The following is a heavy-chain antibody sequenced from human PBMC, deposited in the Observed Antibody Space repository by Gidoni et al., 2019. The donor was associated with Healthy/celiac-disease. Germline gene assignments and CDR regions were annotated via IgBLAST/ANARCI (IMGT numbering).Heavy chain of an antibody. CDR1: GFTFSSYA. D-gene: IGHD6-6*01. CDR3: VKEGPQLELDY. CDR2: ISSNGGST. Sequence: VQLVESGGGLVQPRGSLRLSCSASGFTFSSYAMNWVRQAPGKGLEYVAAISSNGGSTYYADSVKGRFTISRDNSKNTLYLQMSSLRAEDTAVYYCVKEGPQLELDYWGQGTLVTVSS. J-gene: IGHJ4*02. V-gene: IGHV3-64D*06.